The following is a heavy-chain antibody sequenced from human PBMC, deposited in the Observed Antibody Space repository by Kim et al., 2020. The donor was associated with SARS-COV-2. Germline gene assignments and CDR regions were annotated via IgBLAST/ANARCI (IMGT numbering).Heavy chain of an antibody. CDR3: ARESRGRDNYFDY. D-gene: IGHD6-19*01. J-gene: IGHJ4*02. Sequence: AQKFQGRVTMTRDTSISTVYMEVTRLRSDDTAVYYCARESRGRDNYFDYWGQGTLVTVSS. V-gene: IGHV1-2*02.